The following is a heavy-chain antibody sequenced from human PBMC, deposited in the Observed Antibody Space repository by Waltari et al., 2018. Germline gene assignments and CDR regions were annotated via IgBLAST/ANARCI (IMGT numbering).Heavy chain of an antibody. V-gene: IGHV3-11*01. J-gene: IGHJ4*02. CDR1: RFTFIDYY. CDR2: ISSSGSTI. Sequence: QVQLVESGGGLVKPGGSLRLSCAASRFTFIDYYMRWIRQAPGKGLEWVSYISSSGSTIYYADSVKGRFTISRDNAKNSLYLQMNSLRAEDTAVYYCASPSPYDSSGYYFDYWGQGTLVTVSS. D-gene: IGHD3-22*01. CDR3: ASPSPYDSSGYYFDY.